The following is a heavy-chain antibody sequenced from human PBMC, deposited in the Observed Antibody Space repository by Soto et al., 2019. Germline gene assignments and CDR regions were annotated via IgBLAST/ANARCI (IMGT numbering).Heavy chain of an antibody. CDR1: GGSIANNNYF. CDR2: AAYSGGT. Sequence: SETLSLTCTVSGGSIANNNYFWGWVRQPPGKGLEWIGSAAYSGGTYKNPSLKSRVTVSVDTSKNQFSLKLTSVTAADTAVYYCAKVVVGATSHSDFDSWGQGTLVTVSS. D-gene: IGHD2-15*01. J-gene: IGHJ4*02. V-gene: IGHV4-39*01. CDR3: AKVVVGATSHSDFDS.